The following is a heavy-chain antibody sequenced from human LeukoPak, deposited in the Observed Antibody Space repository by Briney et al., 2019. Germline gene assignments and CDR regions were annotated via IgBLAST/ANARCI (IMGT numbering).Heavy chain of an antibody. CDR2: ISYSGST. Sequence: SETLSLTCTVSGGSIRSYLWSWIRQPPGKGLEWIGYISYSGSTNYNPSLKSRVTISVDASKNQFSLELNSVTAADTAVYYCASVDYVWGSFYWGQGTLVTVSS. CDR1: GGSIRSYL. J-gene: IGHJ4*02. CDR3: ASVDYVWGSFY. V-gene: IGHV4-59*01. D-gene: IGHD3-16*01.